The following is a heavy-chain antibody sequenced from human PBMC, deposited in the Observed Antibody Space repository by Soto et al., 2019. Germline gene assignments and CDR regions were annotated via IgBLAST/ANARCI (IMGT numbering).Heavy chain of an antibody. CDR2: IYWDDDK. CDR1: GFSLSTTGVG. CDR3: AQWLRDYGLGREGAIYFDP. V-gene: IGHV2-5*02. Sequence: QITLKESGPTLVRPTQTLTLTCTFSGFSLSTTGVGVGWIRQPPGKALEWLALIYWDDDKRYSPSMKSRLTTTXDXARYEVNLTMSNMDPVDPAAYFCAQWLRDYGLGREGAIYFDPWGEGTLVTVSS. J-gene: IGHJ5*02. D-gene: IGHD3-10*01.